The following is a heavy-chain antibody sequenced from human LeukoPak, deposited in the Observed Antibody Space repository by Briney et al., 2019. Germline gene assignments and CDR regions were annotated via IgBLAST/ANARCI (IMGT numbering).Heavy chain of an antibody. CDR2: ISSSSSNI. J-gene: IGHJ4*02. CDR3: ARTRWEIVVVPAAMDY. V-gene: IGHV3-48*01. CDR1: GFTFSSYR. Sequence: GGSLRLSCAASGFTFSSYRMTWVRQAPGKGLEWVSYISSSSSNIYYADSVKGRFTISRDNAKNSLYLQMNSLRAEDTAVYYCARTRWEIVVVPAAMDYWGQGTLVTVSS. D-gene: IGHD2-2*01.